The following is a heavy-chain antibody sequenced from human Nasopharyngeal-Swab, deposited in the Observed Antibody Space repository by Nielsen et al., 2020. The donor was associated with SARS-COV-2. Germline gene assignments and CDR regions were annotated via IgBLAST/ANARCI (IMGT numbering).Heavy chain of an antibody. D-gene: IGHD6-6*01. Sequence: GGSLRLSCSASGFTFSSYAMHWVRQAPGKGLEYVSAISSNGGSTYYADSVKGRFTISRDNSKNTLYLQMSSLRAEDTAVYYCVKEGPSIAARFTHFDYWGQGTLVTVSS. CDR3: VKEGPSIAARFTHFDY. J-gene: IGHJ4*02. V-gene: IGHV3-64D*08. CDR1: GFTFSSYA. CDR2: ISSNGGST.